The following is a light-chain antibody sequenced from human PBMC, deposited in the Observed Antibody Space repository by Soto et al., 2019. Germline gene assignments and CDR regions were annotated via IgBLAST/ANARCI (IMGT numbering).Light chain of an antibody. CDR1: SSDVGGYNY. Sequence: QSALTQPASVSGSPGQSITISCTGTSSDVGGYNYVSWYQHHPGKAPKLMIYDVSSRPSGVSNRFSGSKSANTASLTISGLQAEDEADYYCISYTSSSTLYVFGTGTKLTVL. CDR2: DVS. CDR3: ISYTSSSTLYV. V-gene: IGLV2-14*03. J-gene: IGLJ1*01.